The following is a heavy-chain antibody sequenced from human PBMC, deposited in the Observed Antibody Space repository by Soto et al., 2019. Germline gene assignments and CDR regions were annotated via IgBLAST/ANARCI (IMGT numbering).Heavy chain of an antibody. J-gene: IGHJ4*02. D-gene: IGHD3-10*01. CDR1: GFTFNNYA. V-gene: IGHV3-23*01. CDR2: ITGSGGDT. CDR3: AKLGSSAWSPHYYFDY. Sequence: EVQLLESGGGLVQPGGSLRLSCAASGFTFNNYAMVWVRQAPGKGLEWVSAITGSGGDTYYLDSVKGRFTISRDNSKNTLFLQVNSLRAEDTAIYYCAKLGSSAWSPHYYFDYWGQGTLVTVSS.